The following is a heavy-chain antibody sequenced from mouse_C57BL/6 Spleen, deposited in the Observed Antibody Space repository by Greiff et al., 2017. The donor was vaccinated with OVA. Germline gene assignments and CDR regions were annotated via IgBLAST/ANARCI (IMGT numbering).Heavy chain of an antibody. V-gene: IGHV1-55*01. Sequence: QVQLQQPGAALVKPGASVKMSCKASGYTFTSYWITWVKQRPGQGLEWIGDIYPGSGSTNYNEKFKSKATLTVDTSSSTAYMQLSSLTSEASAVYCCARGLLPLYAMDYWGQGTSVTVSS. J-gene: IGHJ4*01. CDR2: IYPGSGST. D-gene: IGHD2-10*01. CDR3: ARGLLPLYAMDY. CDR1: GYTFTSYW.